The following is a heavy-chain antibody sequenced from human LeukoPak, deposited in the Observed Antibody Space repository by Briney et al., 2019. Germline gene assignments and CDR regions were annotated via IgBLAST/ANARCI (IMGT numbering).Heavy chain of an antibody. J-gene: IGHJ4*02. CDR3: AESSGLLH. Sequence: GGSLRLSCAACGFTFSIYSMNWVRQAQGKGLEWVSSISSSSSYIYYADSVKGRFTISRDNAKNSLYLQMNSLRAEDTAVYYCAESSGLLHWGQGTLVTVSS. D-gene: IGHD6-19*01. V-gene: IGHV3-21*01. CDR1: GFTFSIYS. CDR2: ISSSSSYI.